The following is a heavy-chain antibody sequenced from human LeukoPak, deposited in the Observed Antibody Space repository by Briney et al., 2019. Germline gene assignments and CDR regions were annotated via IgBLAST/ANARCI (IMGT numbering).Heavy chain of an antibody. V-gene: IGHV1-18*01. CDR1: GYTFTSYG. CDR3: ARWAFGVSSTPFDY. CDR2: ISAYNGST. Sequence: ASVKVSCKASGYTFTSYGISWVRQAPGQGLEWMGWISAYNGSTNYAQKLQGRVTMTTDTSTSTAYMELRSLRSDDTAVYYCARWAFGVSSTPFDYWGQGTLVTVSP. J-gene: IGHJ4*02. D-gene: IGHD3-10*01.